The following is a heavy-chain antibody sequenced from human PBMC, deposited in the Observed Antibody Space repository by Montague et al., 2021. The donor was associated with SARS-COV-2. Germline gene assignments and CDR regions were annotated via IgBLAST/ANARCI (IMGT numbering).Heavy chain of an antibody. Sequence: SETLSLTCTVSGGSTASHYWNWICQSPGKRPEWIGYVYYNGDTKYNHSLQSRVTISIETSENQFSLRLNAVTAADSDGCFCASGGAFDPWGQGRLVAVSS. CDR1: GGSTASHY. V-gene: IGHV4-59*11. J-gene: IGHJ3*01. CDR3: ASGGAFDP. CDR2: VYYNGDT.